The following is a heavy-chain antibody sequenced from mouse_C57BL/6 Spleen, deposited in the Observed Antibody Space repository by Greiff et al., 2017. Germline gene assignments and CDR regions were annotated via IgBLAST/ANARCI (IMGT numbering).Heavy chain of an antibody. J-gene: IGHJ2*01. CDR3: ARYGNFYYFCY. CDR1: GFSLTSYG. D-gene: IGHD2-1*01. V-gene: IGHV2-2*01. Sequence: QVHVKQSGPGLVQPSQSLSITCTVSGFSLTSYGVHWVRQSPGKGLEWLGVIWSGGSTDYNAAFISRLSISKDNSKSQVFFKMISLRADDTAIYYCARYGNFYYFCYWGQGTTHTVAS. CDR2: IWSGGST.